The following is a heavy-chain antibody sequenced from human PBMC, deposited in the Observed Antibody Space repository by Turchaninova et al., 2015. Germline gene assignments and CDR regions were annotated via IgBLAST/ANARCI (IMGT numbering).Heavy chain of an antibody. CDR2: ISGNGVTI. V-gene: IGHV3-48*03. CDR3: ARDRKVTSAFDP. D-gene: IGHD2-21*02. Sequence: SYISGNGVTIYSADSVKGRFTISRDNAKNLLYLQMSGLRAEDTAIYYCARDRKVTSAFDPWGQGTLVTVSS. J-gene: IGHJ5*02.